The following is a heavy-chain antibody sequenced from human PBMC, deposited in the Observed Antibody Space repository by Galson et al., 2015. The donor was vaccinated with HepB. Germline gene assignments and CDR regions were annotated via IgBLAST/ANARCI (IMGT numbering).Heavy chain of an antibody. Sequence: SLRLSCAASGFTFSSYEMNWVRQAPGKGLEWVSYISSSGSTIYYADSVKGRFTISRDNAKNSLYLQMNSLRAEDTAVYYCARGRGGYSGYEPYYYGMDVWGQGTTVTVSS. CDR2: ISSSGSTI. V-gene: IGHV3-48*03. CDR3: ARGRGGYSGYEPYYYGMDV. J-gene: IGHJ6*02. CDR1: GFTFSSYE. D-gene: IGHD5-12*01.